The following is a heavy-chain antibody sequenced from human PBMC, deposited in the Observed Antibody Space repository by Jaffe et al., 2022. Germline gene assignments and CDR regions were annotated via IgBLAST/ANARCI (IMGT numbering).Heavy chain of an antibody. CDR2: ISSSSSYI. D-gene: IGHD2-2*01. CDR3: ARGGFLGYCSSTSCYGSTY. Sequence: EVQLVESGGGLVKPGGSLRLSCAASGFTFSSYSMNWVRQAPGKGLEWVSSISSSSSYIYYADSVKGRFTISRDNAKNSLYLQMNSLRAEDTAVYYCARGGFLGYCSSTSCYGSTYWGQGTLVTVSS. J-gene: IGHJ4*02. V-gene: IGHV3-21*01. CDR1: GFTFSSYS.